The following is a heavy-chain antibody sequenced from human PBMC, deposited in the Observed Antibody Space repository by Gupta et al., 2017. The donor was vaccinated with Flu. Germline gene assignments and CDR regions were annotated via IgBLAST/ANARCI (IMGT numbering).Heavy chain of an antibody. CDR2: MSDDGSNQ. CDR1: GFIFSDYG. Sequence: QVQLVRSGGGVVLPGGCLRLSCAASGFIFSDYGMHWVRQGPGKGLEWMAVMSDDGSNQWYADSVRGRFTISRDNSENTLILQRNSLRRDDTAVYYCAKGGRHNWNFDGDYWGQGTLVTVSS. CDR3: AKGGRHNWNFDGDY. V-gene: IGHV3-30*18. D-gene: IGHD1-7*01. J-gene: IGHJ4*02.